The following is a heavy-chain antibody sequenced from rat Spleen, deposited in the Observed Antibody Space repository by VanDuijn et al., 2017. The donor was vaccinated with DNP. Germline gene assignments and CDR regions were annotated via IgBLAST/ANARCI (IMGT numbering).Heavy chain of an antibody. V-gene: IGHV5-22*01. CDR2: INYDGGRT. CDR3: ARHVLPLRIWDY. D-gene: IGHD1-6*01. CDR1: GFTFSDYY. J-gene: IGHJ2*01. Sequence: EVQLVESGGGLVQPGKSLKLSCAASGFTFSDYYMAWVRQAPTKGLDWVAYINYDGGRTYNGDSVKGRFTISRDIAKNTLYLQMNSLRSEDTATYYCARHVLPLRIWDYWGQGVMVTVSS.